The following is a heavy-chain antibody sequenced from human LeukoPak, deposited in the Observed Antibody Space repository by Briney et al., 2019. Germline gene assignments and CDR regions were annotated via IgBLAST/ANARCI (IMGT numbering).Heavy chain of an antibody. CDR3: ATLDTAMVFRGFDY. CDR1: GGSISSYY. D-gene: IGHD5-18*01. CDR2: INHSGST. J-gene: IGHJ4*02. Sequence: SETLSLTCTDSGGSISSYYWSWIRQPPGKGLEWIGEINHSGSTNYNPSLKSRVTISVDTSKNQFSLKLSSVTAADTAVYYCATLDTAMVFRGFDYWGQGTLVTVSS. V-gene: IGHV4-34*01.